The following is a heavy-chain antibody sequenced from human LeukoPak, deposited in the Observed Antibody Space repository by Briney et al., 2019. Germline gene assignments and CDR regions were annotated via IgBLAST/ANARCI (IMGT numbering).Heavy chain of an antibody. CDR3: ARVDGYNRGLFDY. J-gene: IGHJ4*02. CDR1: GGSISSYY. Sequence: PSETLSLTCTVSGGSISSYYWSWIRQPPGKGLEWIGYIYYSGSTNYNPSLKSRVTIPVDTSKNQFSLKLSSVTAADTAVYYCARVDGYNRGLFDYWGQGTLVAVSS. V-gene: IGHV4-59*01. CDR2: IYYSGST. D-gene: IGHD5-24*01.